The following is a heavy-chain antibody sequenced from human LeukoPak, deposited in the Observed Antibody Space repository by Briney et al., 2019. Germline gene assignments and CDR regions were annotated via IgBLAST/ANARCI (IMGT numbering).Heavy chain of an antibody. CDR3: ARGEFASYGSGRNLRGFDY. D-gene: IGHD3-10*01. J-gene: IGHJ4*02. V-gene: IGHV1-69*04. Sequence: SVKVSCKASGGTFSSYAISWVRQAPGQGLEWMGRIIPILGIANYAQKFQGRVTITADKSTSTAYMELSSLRSEDTAVYYCARGEFASYGSGRNLRGFDYWGQGTLATVSS. CDR1: GGTFSSYA. CDR2: IIPILGIA.